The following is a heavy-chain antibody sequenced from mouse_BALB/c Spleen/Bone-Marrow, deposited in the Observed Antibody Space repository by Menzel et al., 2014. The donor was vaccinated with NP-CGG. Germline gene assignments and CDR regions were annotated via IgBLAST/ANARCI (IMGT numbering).Heavy chain of an antibody. D-gene: IGHD1-2*01. V-gene: IGHV1S81*02. CDR3: TRSGFYGYGTYFDV. Sequence: VQLVESGAELVKPGASVKLSCKASGYTFTSYWMHWVKQRPGQGLEWIGEINPSNGVTNFNEKFMIKATLTVDSSSSTAYMHLSSLTSEDSAVYYCTRSGFYGYGTYFDVWGAGTTVTVSS. J-gene: IGHJ1*01. CDR2: INPSNGVT. CDR1: GYTFTSYW.